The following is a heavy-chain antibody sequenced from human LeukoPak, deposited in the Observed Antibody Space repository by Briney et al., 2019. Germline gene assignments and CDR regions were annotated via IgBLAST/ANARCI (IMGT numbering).Heavy chain of an antibody. D-gene: IGHD6-19*01. CDR3: TKARYSNAWDYSDY. J-gene: IGHJ4*02. Sequence: GGSLRLSCAASGFNFANHAMSWVRQTPGKGLEWVSAISGGGDITYYADSVTGRFTISRDNSKDTLFLQMHSLRPGDTAVYYCTKARYSNAWDYSDYWGQGTLVTVSS. CDR1: GFNFANHA. V-gene: IGHV3-23*01. CDR2: ISGGGDIT.